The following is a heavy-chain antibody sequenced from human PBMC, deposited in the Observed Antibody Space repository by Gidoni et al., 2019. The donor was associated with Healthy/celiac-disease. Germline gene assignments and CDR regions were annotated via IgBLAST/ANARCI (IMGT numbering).Heavy chain of an antibody. CDR1: GYSFPRDW. V-gene: IGHV5-51*03. Sequence: EVQLVQSGAAVKMPGESMKISCKGAGYSFPRDWIGWVRQMPGKVREWMGFIDPGDSDTRYSPSFQGKVTISADKSISTAYLQWSSLKASDTAMYYCARGVSLDYWGQGTLVTVSS. J-gene: IGHJ4*02. CDR2: IDPGDSDT. D-gene: IGHD2-8*01. CDR3: ARGVSLDY.